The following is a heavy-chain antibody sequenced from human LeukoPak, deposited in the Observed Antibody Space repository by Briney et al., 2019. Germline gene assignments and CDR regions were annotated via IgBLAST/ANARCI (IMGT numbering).Heavy chain of an antibody. CDR1: GYTFTEYN. J-gene: IGHJ4*02. CDR3: ARDNSGYDLAY. D-gene: IGHD5-12*01. V-gene: IGHV1-69*10. CDR2: IIPILGIA. Sequence: GASVKVSCKASGYTFTEYNIHWVRQAPGQGLEWMGWIIPILGIANYAQKFQGRVTITADKSTSTAYMELSSLRSEDTAVYYCARDNSGYDLAYWGQGTLVTVSS.